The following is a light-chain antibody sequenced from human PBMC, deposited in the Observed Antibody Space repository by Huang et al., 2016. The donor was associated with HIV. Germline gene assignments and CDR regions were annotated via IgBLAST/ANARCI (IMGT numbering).Light chain of an antibody. V-gene: IGKV1-12*01. Sequence: IQLTQSPSSVSASEGDTVRITCRASQDISSWLAWYQQKPREAPTLLIHSTSILQSGAPSRFNGSGSGTDFFLTLNILRPDDFATYYCQQANMYPRSFGQGTRLDIK. CDR3: QQANMYPRS. CDR1: QDISSW. J-gene: IGKJ5*01. CDR2: STS.